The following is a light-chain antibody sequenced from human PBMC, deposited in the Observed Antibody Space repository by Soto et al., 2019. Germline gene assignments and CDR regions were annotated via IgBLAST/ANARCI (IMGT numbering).Light chain of an antibody. J-gene: IGKJ4*01. CDR3: QQRSSWLT. V-gene: IGKV3-11*01. CDR1: HSIGDY. Sequence: IVLTQSPGTLSLSPGERATPSCRASHSIGDYLAWYQHRPAQAPRLLIYDASKRATGIPARFNGSGSGTDFTLTITSLEPEDFAVYYCQQRSSWLTFGGGTKVEL. CDR2: DAS.